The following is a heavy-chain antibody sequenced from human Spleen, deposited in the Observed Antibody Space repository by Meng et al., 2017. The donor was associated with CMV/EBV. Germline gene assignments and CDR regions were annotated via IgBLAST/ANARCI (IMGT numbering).Heavy chain of an antibody. Sequence: ASVKVSCKASGYTFTGYYMFWVRQAPGQGLEWMGWINPNSGGTKYAQKFQGRVTMTRDTSISTACLELSRLRSDDSAVYYCARSYDFWSGYYLSDYGMDVWGQGTTVTVSS. CDR1: GYTFTGYY. V-gene: IGHV1-2*02. CDR3: ARSYDFWSGYYLSDYGMDV. CDR2: INPNSGGT. J-gene: IGHJ6*02. D-gene: IGHD3-3*01.